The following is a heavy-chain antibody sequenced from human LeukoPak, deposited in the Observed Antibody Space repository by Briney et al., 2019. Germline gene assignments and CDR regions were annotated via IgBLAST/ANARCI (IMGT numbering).Heavy chain of an antibody. CDR1: GGSISSHY. Sequence: PSETLSLTCTVSGGSISSHYWSWIRQPPGKGLEWIGYIYYGGSTNYNPSLQSRVTISADPSKKQVSLKVTSVTTADAAVYYCARVVYAAVVDYFYGMDVWGQGTTVTVSS. CDR2: IYYGGST. D-gene: IGHD6-13*01. J-gene: IGHJ6*02. CDR3: ARVVYAAVVDYFYGMDV. V-gene: IGHV4-59*11.